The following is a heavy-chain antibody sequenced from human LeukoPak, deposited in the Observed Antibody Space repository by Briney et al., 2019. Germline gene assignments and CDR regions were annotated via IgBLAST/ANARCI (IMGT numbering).Heavy chain of an antibody. V-gene: IGHV3-23*01. CDR1: GFTFSSYA. CDR2: ISGSGGST. CDR3: AKAHYYGSGSYAVFLDY. D-gene: IGHD3-10*01. Sequence: PGGSLRLSCAASGFTFSSYAMSWVRHAPRKGLEWVSAISGSGGSTYYADSVKGRFTISRDNSKNTLYLQMNSLRAEDTAVYYCAKAHYYGSGSYAVFLDYWGQGTLVTVSS. J-gene: IGHJ4*02.